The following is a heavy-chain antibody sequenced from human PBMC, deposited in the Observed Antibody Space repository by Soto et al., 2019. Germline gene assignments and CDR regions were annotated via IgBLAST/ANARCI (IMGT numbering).Heavy chain of an antibody. CDR1: GFTFSSFP. CDR3: ARDRFPPRSRAWNTFDY. CDR2: ISFDGSNK. V-gene: IGHV3-30-3*01. D-gene: IGHD1-1*01. Sequence: GGSLRLSCAASGFTFSSFPMHWVRQAPGKGLEWVAVISFDGSNKYYADSVKGRFTISRDNSKNTLYLQMNSLRPEDSSVYYCARDRFPPRSRAWNTFDYWGQGTLVTV. J-gene: IGHJ4*02.